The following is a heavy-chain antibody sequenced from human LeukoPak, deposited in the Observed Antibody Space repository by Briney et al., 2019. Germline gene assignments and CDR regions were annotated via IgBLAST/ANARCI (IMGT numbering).Heavy chain of an antibody. CDR2: ISSSGNNI. CDR1: GFTLSDYY. D-gene: IGHD3-16*01. CDR3: ARDSRGSAYYFDY. J-gene: IGHJ4*02. V-gene: IGHV3-11*04. Sequence: PGGSLRLSCAASGFTLSDYYMSWIRQAPGKGLEWVSYISSSGNNIYYADSVKGRFTISRDNAKNSLYLQMNSLRAEDTAVYYCARDSRGSAYYFDYWGQGTLVTVSS.